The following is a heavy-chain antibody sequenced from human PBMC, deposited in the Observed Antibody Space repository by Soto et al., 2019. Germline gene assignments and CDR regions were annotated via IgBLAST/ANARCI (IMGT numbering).Heavy chain of an antibody. J-gene: IGHJ6*02. CDR2: INPRGGST. Sequence: QVQLVQSGAEVKKPGASVKVSCKASGYTFTSYYMHWVRQAPGQGLEWMGIINPRGGSTSYAQKFQGRVTMSRDTSTSTVYMELSSLISEDTAVYYCARDDIVLMVYAPNRSSYYYYGMDVWGQGTTVTVSS. CDR1: GYTFTSYY. V-gene: IGHV1-46*01. CDR3: ARDDIVLMVYAPNRSSYYYYGMDV. D-gene: IGHD2-8*01.